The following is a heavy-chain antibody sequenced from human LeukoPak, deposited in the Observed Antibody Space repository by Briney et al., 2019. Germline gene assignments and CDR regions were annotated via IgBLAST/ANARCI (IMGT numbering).Heavy chain of an antibody. CDR3: TVIAAIRADAFDI. D-gene: IGHD2-15*01. J-gene: IGHJ3*02. CDR1: GFTFRNYW. Sequence: GGSLRLSCAASGFTFRNYWMSWVRQAPGKGLEWVANIKEDGSEQYNVDSVKGRFTISRDNGKNSLFLHINSLRAEDTAMYYCTVIAAIRADAFDIWGQGTMVTVSS. V-gene: IGHV3-7*01. CDR2: IKEDGSEQ.